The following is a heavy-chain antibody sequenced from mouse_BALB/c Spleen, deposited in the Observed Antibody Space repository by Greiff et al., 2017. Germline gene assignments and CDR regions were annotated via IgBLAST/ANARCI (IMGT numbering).Heavy chain of an antibody. CDR3: TRSGYGSSYYAMDY. Sequence: VKLQESGAELVRPGASVTLSCKASGYTFTDYEMHWVKQTPVHGLEWIGAIDPETGGTAYNQKFKGKATLTADKSSSTAYMELRSLTSEDSAVYYCTRSGYGSSYYAMDYWGQGTSVTVSS. V-gene: IGHV1-15*01. J-gene: IGHJ4*01. D-gene: IGHD1-1*01. CDR2: IDPETGGT. CDR1: GYTFTDYE.